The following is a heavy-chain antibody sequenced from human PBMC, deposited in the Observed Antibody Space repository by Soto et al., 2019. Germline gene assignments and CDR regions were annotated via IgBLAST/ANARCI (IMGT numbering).Heavy chain of an antibody. CDR2: IYTSGST. CDR1: GGSIRSYY. D-gene: IGHD3-10*01. CDR3: ARGRLWFLNWFDP. Sequence: SETLYLTGTVSGGSIRSYYQNSIPQPAGKGLEWIARIYTSGSTNYNPPLKSRVTMSVDTSKNQFSLKLSSVTAADTAVYYCARGRLWFLNWFDPWGQGTLVTVSS. V-gene: IGHV4-4*07. J-gene: IGHJ5*02.